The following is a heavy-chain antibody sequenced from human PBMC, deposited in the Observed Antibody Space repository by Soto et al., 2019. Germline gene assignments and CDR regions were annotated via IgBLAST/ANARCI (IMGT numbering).Heavy chain of an antibody. D-gene: IGHD4-17*01. Sequence: QVQLVQSGAEVKKPGASVRVSCKASGYTFTSYDIYWVRQATGQGLEWMGWMNPFSGNAVYTQKFQDRVTMTRDTSINTAYMDLRSLTSDDTAVYYCARGYGDSYWGQGTLVTVFS. CDR2: MNPFSGNA. CDR1: GYTFTSYD. J-gene: IGHJ4*02. CDR3: ARGYGDSY. V-gene: IGHV1-8*01.